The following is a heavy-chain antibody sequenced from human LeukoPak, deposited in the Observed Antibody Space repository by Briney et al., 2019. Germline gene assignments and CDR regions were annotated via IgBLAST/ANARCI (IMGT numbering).Heavy chain of an antibody. CDR3: ARHPGSFYEVGASDS. Sequence: GGSLSLSCAASGFTFDDYAMHWVRQAPGKGLEWVSGISWNSGSIGYADSVKGRFTISRDNAKNSLYLQMNSLRAEDTALYYCARHPGSFYEVGASDSWGQGTLVTVSS. J-gene: IGHJ5*01. D-gene: IGHD1-26*01. CDR2: ISWNSGSI. CDR1: GFTFDDYA. V-gene: IGHV3-9*01.